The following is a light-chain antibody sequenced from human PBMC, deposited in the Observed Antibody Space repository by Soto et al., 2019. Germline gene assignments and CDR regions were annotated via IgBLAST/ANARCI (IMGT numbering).Light chain of an antibody. Sequence: QSVLTQPPSVSGAPGQRVTISCTGSSSNIGAGYDVHWYQQLPGTAPKLLIYGNSNRPSGVPDRFPGSKSGTSASLAITGRKAEDEADYYCQSYDSSLSGWVFGGGTKLTFL. CDR3: QSYDSSLSGWV. CDR2: GNS. J-gene: IGLJ3*02. V-gene: IGLV1-40*01. CDR1: SSNIGAGYD.